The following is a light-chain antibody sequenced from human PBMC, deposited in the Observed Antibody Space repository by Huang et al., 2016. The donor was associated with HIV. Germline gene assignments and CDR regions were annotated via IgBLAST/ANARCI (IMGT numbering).Light chain of an antibody. V-gene: IGKV4-1*01. CDR1: QSVLYSANNNNY. Sequence: DILMTQSPDSLTVSLGERATINCKSSQSVLYSANNNNYLAWYQQKPGQPPKLLIYWASTRDSGVPDRFSGSGSETDFTLTISSLQAEDVAVYYCQQYYSSPLTFGGGTKVEIK. CDR2: WAS. J-gene: IGKJ4*01. CDR3: QQYYSSPLT.